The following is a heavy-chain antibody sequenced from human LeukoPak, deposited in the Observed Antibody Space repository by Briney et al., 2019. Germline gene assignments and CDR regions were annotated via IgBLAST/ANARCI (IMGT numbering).Heavy chain of an antibody. Sequence: GGSLRLSCAASGFTFSNAWMSWVRQAPGKGLEWVGRIKSKTDGGTTDYAAPVKGRFTISRDDSKNTLYLQMNSLKTEDTAVYYCTSPQPCSYGPGDYYYYYGMDVWGQGTTVTVSS. CDR3: TSPQPCSYGPGDYYYYYGMDV. CDR2: IKSKTDGGTT. J-gene: IGHJ6*02. V-gene: IGHV3-15*01. CDR1: GFTFSNAW. D-gene: IGHD5-18*01.